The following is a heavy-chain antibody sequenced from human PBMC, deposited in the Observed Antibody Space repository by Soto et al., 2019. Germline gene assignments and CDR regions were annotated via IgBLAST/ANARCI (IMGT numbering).Heavy chain of an antibody. V-gene: IGHV1-69*13. CDR2: IIPIFGTA. Sequence: ASVKVSCKASGDTFSNYAISWVRQAPGQGLEWKGRIIPIFGTANYAQKLQGRVTITADESTSTAYMELSSLRSDDTAVFYCATAPKNYYESSGPAPFDYWGQGTLVTVSS. CDR1: GDTFSNYA. D-gene: IGHD3-22*01. CDR3: ATAPKNYYESSGPAPFDY. J-gene: IGHJ4*02.